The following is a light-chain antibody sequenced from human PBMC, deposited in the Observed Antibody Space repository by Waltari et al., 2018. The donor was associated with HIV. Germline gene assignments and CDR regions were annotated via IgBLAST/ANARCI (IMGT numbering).Light chain of an antibody. Sequence: EIVMTHSPATLSVSAGARATVSCRASQSVSSNLAWYQQKPVQAPRLLIYGASTRATGIPASFSGSGSGTEFTLTISSLQSEDFAVYYCQQYNNWPPTFGQGTKVEIK. CDR2: GAS. J-gene: IGKJ1*01. V-gene: IGKV3D-15*01. CDR3: QQYNNWPPT. CDR1: QSVSSN.